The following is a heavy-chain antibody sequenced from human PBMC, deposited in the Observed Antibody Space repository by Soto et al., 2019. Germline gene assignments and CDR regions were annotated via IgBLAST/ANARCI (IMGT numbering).Heavy chain of an antibody. CDR2: INPNSGGT. CDR1: GYTFTGYY. D-gene: IGHD3-16*01. V-gene: IGHV1-2*04. CDR3: ARDGTRDLTGDYNWFDP. Sequence: GASVKVSCKASGYTFTGYYMHWVRQAPGQGLEWMGWINPNSGGTNYAQKFQGWVTMTRDTSISTAYMELSRLRSDDTAVYYCARDGTRDLTGDYNWFDPWGQGTLVTVSS. J-gene: IGHJ5*02.